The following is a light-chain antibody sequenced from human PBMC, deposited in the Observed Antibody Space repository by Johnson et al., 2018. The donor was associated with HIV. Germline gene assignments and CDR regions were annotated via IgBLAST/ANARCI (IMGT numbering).Light chain of an antibody. V-gene: IGLV1-51*02. Sequence: QSVLTQPPSVSAAPGQKVTISCSGNTSKIENNYVSWYQQLPGTAPKLLIYEKNKRPSGIPDRFSASKSGTSATLVITGLQTGDEADYYCGAWDSSLSAHFVFGTGTKVTVL. CDR3: GAWDSSLSAHFV. CDR2: EKN. CDR1: TSKIENNY. J-gene: IGLJ1*01.